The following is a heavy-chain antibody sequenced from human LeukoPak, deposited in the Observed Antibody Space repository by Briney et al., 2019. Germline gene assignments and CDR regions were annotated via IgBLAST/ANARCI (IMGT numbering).Heavy chain of an antibody. Sequence: EASVKVSCKASGYTFTGYCMHWVRQAPGQGLEWMGWINPNSGGTTYAQIFQGRVTMTRDTSISTAYMELSRLRSDDTAVYYCARDQEQWLVPLYSFDIWGQGTMVTVSS. CDR3: ARDQEQWLVPLYSFDI. J-gene: IGHJ3*02. CDR1: GYTFTGYC. V-gene: IGHV1-2*02. CDR2: INPNSGGT. D-gene: IGHD6-19*01.